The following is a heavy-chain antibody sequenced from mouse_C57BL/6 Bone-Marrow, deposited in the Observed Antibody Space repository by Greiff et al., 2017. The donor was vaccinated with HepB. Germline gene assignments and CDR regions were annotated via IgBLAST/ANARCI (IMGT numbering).Heavy chain of an antibody. CDR1: GFTFSDYY. D-gene: IGHD1-1*01. V-gene: IGHV5-16*01. Sequence: EVMLVESEGGLVQPGSSMKLSCTASGFTFSDYYMAWVRQVPEKGLEWVANINYDGSSTYYLDSLKSRFIISRDNAKNILYLQMSSLKSEDTATYYCARDYYYGSSRHWYFDVWGTGTTVTVSS. J-gene: IGHJ1*03. CDR2: INYDGSST. CDR3: ARDYYYGSSRHWYFDV.